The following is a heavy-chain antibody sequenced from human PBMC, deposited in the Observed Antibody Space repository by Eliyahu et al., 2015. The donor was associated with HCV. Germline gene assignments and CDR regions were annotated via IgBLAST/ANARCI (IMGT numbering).Heavy chain of an antibody. Sequence: EVKMPEASVKVSCKPSGGTFNSYAISWVRQAPGQGLEWMGGMIPIFGTANYAXKFQGRVTITXDESTSTAYMELXSLRSEDTAVYYCASYPRSYYDFWSGSPAGGTFDYWGQGTLVTVPS. V-gene: IGHV1-69*01. CDR2: MIPIFGTA. CDR3: ASYPRSYYDFWSGSPAGGTFDY. D-gene: IGHD3-3*01. J-gene: IGHJ4*02. CDR1: GGTFNSYA.